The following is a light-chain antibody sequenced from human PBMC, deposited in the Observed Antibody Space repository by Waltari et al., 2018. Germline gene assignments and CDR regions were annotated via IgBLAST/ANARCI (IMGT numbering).Light chain of an antibody. CDR2: EDE. CDR3: GTWDTSLSPHVI. CDR1: DSTIGTNF. Sequence: QSLLTQPPSVSAAPGQKVTISCSGSDSTIGTNFVSSSQQVPGSAPKLLIFEDEKRPSGIPARFSGSKSATSATLAITGLQPGDEADFYCGTWDTSLSPHVIFGGGTRLTVL. V-gene: IGLV1-51*02. J-gene: IGLJ2*01.